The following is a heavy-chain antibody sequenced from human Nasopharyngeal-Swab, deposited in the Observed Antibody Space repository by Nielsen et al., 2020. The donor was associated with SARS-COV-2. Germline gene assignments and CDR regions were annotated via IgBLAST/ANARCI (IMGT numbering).Heavy chain of an antibody. CDR1: GGSIRRGDYY. Sequence: SKTLSLTCSVSGGSIRRGDYYWSWIRQHPGKGLEWIGYISYSGNTYFNPSLKSRVTISLGTSKNQFSLKLSSVTAADTAVYYCARAATVNHFDYWGQGTLVTVSS. CDR2: ISYSGNT. J-gene: IGHJ4*02. CDR3: ARAATVNHFDY. V-gene: IGHV4-31*03. D-gene: IGHD4-17*01.